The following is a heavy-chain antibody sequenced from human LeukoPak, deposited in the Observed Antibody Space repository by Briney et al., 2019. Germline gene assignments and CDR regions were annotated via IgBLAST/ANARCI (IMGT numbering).Heavy chain of an antibody. D-gene: IGHD2-15*01. CDR1: GFTFSSYV. CDR2: ISGPGSST. CDR3: ARSVGYCSDGTCYSDT. V-gene: IGHV3-23*01. J-gene: IGHJ5*02. Sequence: GGSLRLSCAASGFTFSSYVMSWVRQAPGKGLEWVSLISGPGSSTYYTDSVKGRFTISRDNSKSTQYLQMNSLRAEDTAVYYCARSVGYCSDGTCYSDTWGQGTLVTVSS.